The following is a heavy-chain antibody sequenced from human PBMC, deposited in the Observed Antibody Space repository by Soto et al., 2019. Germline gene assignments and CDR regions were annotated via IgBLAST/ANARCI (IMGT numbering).Heavy chain of an antibody. CDR1: GGSLSSSSYF. D-gene: IGHD4-17*01. Sequence: QLQLQESGPGLVKPSETLSLTCTVSGGSLSSSSYFWVWIRQPPGKGLEWIGNLYYSGTTYYNPSLKSRVTISVDPSKNQFSLRLSSVTAADTAVYYCTSLDYGDFGIDYWGQGTLVTVSS. CDR2: LYYSGTT. V-gene: IGHV4-39*01. J-gene: IGHJ4*02. CDR3: TSLDYGDFGIDY.